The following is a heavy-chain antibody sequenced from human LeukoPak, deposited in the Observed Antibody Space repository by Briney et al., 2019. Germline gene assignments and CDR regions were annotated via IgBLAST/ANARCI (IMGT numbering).Heavy chain of an antibody. CDR2: ISAYNGNT. J-gene: IGHJ4*02. V-gene: IGHV1-18*01. CDR3: ARDLWGYCSSTSCPGDY. CDR1: GYTFTSYG. D-gene: IGHD2-2*01. Sequence: GASVKVSCKASGYTFTSYGISWVRQAPGQGLEWMGWISAYNGNTNYAQKLQGRATMTTDTSTSTAYMELRSLRSDDTAVYYCARDLWGYCSSTSCPGDYWGQGTLVTVSS.